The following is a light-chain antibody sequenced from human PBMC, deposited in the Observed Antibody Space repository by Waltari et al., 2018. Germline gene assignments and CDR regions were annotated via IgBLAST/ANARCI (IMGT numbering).Light chain of an antibody. Sequence: DIQMTQSPPSLSASVGDRVTISCRASQTVSNYLNWFKQKSGKAPKLLIYAASTLQGGVPPRFTGSGAGTDFTLTITSLQPEDFATYYCQQSYSLPPTFGQGTKVEVK. CDR2: AAS. CDR3: QQSYSLPPT. V-gene: IGKV1-39*01. CDR1: QTVSNY. J-gene: IGKJ1*01.